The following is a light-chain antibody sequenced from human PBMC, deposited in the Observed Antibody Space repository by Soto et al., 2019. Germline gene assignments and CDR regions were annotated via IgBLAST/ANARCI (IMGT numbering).Light chain of an antibody. V-gene: IGKV1-9*01. CDR2: DAS. Sequence: IQLTQSPSSLSASVGYRFTITCRASQGISSYLGWYQQKPGKAPNLLIYDASTLHSGVPSRFSGGGSGTDFTLTISSLQPEDFATYYCQQANSFPITFGQGTRREIK. J-gene: IGKJ5*01. CDR1: QGISSY. CDR3: QQANSFPIT.